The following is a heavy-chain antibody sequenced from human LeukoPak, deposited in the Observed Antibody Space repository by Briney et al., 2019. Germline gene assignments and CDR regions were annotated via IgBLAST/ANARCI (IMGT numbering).Heavy chain of an antibody. CDR1: GFTFSNFG. D-gene: IGHD6-19*01. CDR3: AKIVVAGTHYFDS. Sequence: GGSLRLSCAASGFTFSNFGMHWVRQAPGKGLEWVAVISTDGSHKFYADSVEGRFTVSRGNSKNTLDLQMSSLRAEDTAVYYCAKIVVAGTHYFDSWGQGTLVTVSP. J-gene: IGHJ4*02. CDR2: ISTDGSHK. V-gene: IGHV3-30*18.